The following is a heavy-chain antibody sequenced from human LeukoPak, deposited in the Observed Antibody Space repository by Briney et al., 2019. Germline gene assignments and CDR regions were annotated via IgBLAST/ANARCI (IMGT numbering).Heavy chain of an antibody. D-gene: IGHD7-27*01. V-gene: IGHV3-53*01. CDR1: GFTVSSNY. J-gene: IGHJ4*02. CDR3: AREDGDPYSPFDY. Sequence: PGGSLRLSCADSGFTVSSNYMTWVRQAPGKGLEWVSVIYSGGTTYYTDSVKGRFTISRDNSRNTVYLQMNSLRAEDTAVYYCAREDGDPYSPFDYWGQGTLVTVSS. CDR2: IYSGGTT.